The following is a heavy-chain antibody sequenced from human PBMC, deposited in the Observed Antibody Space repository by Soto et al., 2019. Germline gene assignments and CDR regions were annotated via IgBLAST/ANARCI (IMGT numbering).Heavy chain of an antibody. Sequence: EVQVLESGGGWVQPGGSLRLSCAASGFTFSSYAMRWVRQAPGQGLEWVSAISGSGSNPYYADSVKGRFTISRDNSKNTLYLQMNSLRAEDTALYYGAKTASMTIRDGFDHWGQGTPVTVSS. J-gene: IGHJ4*02. CDR3: AKTASMTIRDGFDH. CDR1: GFTFSSYA. CDR2: ISGSGSNP. V-gene: IGHV3-23*01. D-gene: IGHD4-17*01.